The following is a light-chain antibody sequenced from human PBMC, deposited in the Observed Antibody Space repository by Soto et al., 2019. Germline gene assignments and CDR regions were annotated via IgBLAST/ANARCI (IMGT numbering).Light chain of an antibody. CDR3: ATWDDSLNGLI. Sequence: QSVLTRPPSASGTPGQRVTISCSGGSSNIKTNGVSWYQQVPGAAPKLLIYSNNQRPSGAPDRFTGSKSGTSASLAIAGLQSEDEATYHCATWDDSLNGLIFGGGTKLTVL. V-gene: IGLV1-44*01. J-gene: IGLJ2*01. CDR1: SSNIKTNG. CDR2: SNN.